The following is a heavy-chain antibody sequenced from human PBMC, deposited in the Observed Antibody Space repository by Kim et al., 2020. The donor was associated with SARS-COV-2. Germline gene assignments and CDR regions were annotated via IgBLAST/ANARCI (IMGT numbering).Heavy chain of an antibody. J-gene: IGHJ3*02. D-gene: IGHD6-19*01. CDR2: LSGSGGTT. CDR1: GFTFSSYA. V-gene: IGHV3-23*01. CDR3: AKGEHWLDPDAFDI. Sequence: GGSLRLSCAASGFTFSSYAMSWVRQAPGKGLEWVSGLSGSGGTTYYADSVKGRFTISRDNSKNTLYLQMNSLRAEDTAVYSCAKGEHWLDPDAFDIWGQGTMVTVSS.